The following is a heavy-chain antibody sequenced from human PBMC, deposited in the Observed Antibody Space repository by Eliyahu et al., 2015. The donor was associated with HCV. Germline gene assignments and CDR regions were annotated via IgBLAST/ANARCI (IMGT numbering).Heavy chain of an antibody. J-gene: IGHJ4*02. V-gene: IGHV3-23*01. CDR3: AKPPLWYGESDSDY. CDR2: IGXSGGMP. D-gene: IGHD3-10*01. Sequence: EVRLLESGGALVQSGGSLRLSCAASGLXXXNYAMTWVRQAPGKGLGWVSSIGXSGGMPYYADSVRGRFTISRDNSKNTVHLQMDSLRAEDTAVYYCAKPPLWYGESDSDYWGQGTLVTVSS. CDR1: GLXXXNYA.